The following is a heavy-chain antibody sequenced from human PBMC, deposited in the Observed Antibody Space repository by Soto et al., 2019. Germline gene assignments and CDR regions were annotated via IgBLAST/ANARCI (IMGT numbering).Heavy chain of an antibody. D-gene: IGHD2-8*02. CDR1: GGSFSGYY. J-gene: IGHJ4*02. CDR2: INHSGST. V-gene: IGHV4-34*01. Sequence: PSETLSLTCAVYGGSFSGYYWTWIRQPPGTGLEWIGEINHSGSTNYNPSHKSRVTISVDTSKNQFSLKLTSVTAEDTAVYYCARDKITGLFDYWGQGTLVTVSS. CDR3: ARDKITGLFDY.